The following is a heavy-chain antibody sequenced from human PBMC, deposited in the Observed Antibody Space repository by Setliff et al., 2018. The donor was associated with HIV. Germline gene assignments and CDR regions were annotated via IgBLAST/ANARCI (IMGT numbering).Heavy chain of an antibody. CDR2: IYRSGST. V-gene: IGHV4-39*01. D-gene: IGHD3-16*02. Sequence: PSETLSLTCTVSGGSSSSSSFYWGWICQPPGKGLEWIGNIYRSGSTYYNPSLRSRVTISVDTSKNQFYLNLNSVTDADTALYYCARHKDSDYVWGSYRPDGFDIWGQGTTVTVSS. CDR3: ARHKDSDYVWGSYRPDGFDI. J-gene: IGHJ3*02. CDR1: GGSSSSSSFY.